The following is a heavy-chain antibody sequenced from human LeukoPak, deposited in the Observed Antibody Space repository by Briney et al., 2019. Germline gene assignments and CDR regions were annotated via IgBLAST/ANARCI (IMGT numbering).Heavy chain of an antibody. CDR2: IYYSGSA. CDR1: GGSISDYS. Sequence: PSETLSLTCTVSGGSISDYSWSWIRQPPGKGLEWIGNIYYSGSANHNPSLKSRVTMSVDRSKNQFSLELSSVTAADTAVYYCASDPANFYFDYWGQGILVTVSS. J-gene: IGHJ4*02. D-gene: IGHD1-7*01. V-gene: IGHV4-59*12. CDR3: ASDPANFYFDY.